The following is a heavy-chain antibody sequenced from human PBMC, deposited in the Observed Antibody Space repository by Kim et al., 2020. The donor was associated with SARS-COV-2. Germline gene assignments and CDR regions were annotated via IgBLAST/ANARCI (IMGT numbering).Heavy chain of an antibody. J-gene: IGHJ4*02. CDR3: ASSPGVVAFTDY. CDR1: GGSINIIGSY. Sequence: SETLSLTCTVSGGSINIIGSYWGWIRQSPGKGLEWIASIYYTGSTYYNPSLKSRVTISVDTSKKQFSLKLSSVTAADTAVYYCASSPGVVAFTDYWGQGTLVTVSS. D-gene: IGHD2-15*01. V-gene: IGHV4-39*07. CDR2: IYYTGST.